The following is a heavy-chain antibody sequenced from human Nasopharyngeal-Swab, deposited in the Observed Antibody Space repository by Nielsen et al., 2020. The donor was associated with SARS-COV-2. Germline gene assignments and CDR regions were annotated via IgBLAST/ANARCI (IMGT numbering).Heavy chain of an antibody. D-gene: IGHD3-3*01. CDR1: GFTFSDYY. V-gene: IGHV3-11*01. CDR2: ISSSGSTI. Sequence: SCAASGFTFSDYYMSWIRQAPGKGLEWVSYISSSGSTIYYADSVKGRFTISRDNAKNSLYLQMNSLRAEDTAVYYCAKDLKPRFLEWLFLDYWGQGTLVTVSS. J-gene: IGHJ4*02. CDR3: AKDLKPRFLEWLFLDY.